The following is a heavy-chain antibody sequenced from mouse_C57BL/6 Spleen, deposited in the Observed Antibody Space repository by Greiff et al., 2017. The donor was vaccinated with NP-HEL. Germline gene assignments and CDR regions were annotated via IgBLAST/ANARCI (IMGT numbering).Heavy chain of an antibody. V-gene: IGHV1-19*01. CDR2: INPYNGGT. CDR3: ARSGGDYFDY. D-gene: IGHD3-1*01. Sequence: EVQLQQSGPVLVKPGASVKMSCKASGYTFTDYYMNWVKQSHGKSLEWIGVINPYNGGTSYNQKFKGKATLTVDKSSSTAYMELNSLTSEDSAFYYCARSGGDYFDYWGQGTTLTVSS. CDR1: GYTFTDYY. J-gene: IGHJ2*01.